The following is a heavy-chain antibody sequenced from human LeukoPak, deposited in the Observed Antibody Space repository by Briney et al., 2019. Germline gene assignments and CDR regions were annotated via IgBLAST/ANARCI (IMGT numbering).Heavy chain of an antibody. V-gene: IGHV7-4-1*02. J-gene: IGHJ5*02. Sequence: ASVKVSCKASGYTFIYYAMNWVRQAPGQGLEWMGWINTNTGNPTYAQGFSGRFVFSLDTSVSTAYLQISSLKAEDTAVYYCARSHPDTAMFIDHWGQGTLVTVSS. CDR3: ARSHPDTAMFIDH. CDR1: GYTFIYYA. D-gene: IGHD5-18*01. CDR2: INTNTGNP.